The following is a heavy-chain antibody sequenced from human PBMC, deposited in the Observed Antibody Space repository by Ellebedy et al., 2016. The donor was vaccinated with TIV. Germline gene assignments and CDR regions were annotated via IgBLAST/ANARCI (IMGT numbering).Heavy chain of an antibody. CDR1: GFTFTNHW. D-gene: IGHD5/OR15-5a*01. CDR2: INQDGSEK. CDR3: ARDVYAGVDI. J-gene: IGHJ3*02. V-gene: IGHV3-7*01. Sequence: GESLKISCAASGFTFTNHWMSWVRQAPGKGLEWVANINQDGSEKNYVDSVKGRLTISRDNAKNSLYLQMNSLRAEDTAIYYCARDVYAGVDIWGQGTMVTVSS.